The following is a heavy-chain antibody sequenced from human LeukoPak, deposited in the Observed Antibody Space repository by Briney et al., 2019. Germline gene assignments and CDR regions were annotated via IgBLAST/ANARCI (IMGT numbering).Heavy chain of an antibody. Sequence: SETLSLTCTVSGGSISSYYWSWIRQPPGKGLEWIGYIYYSGSTNYNPSLKSRVTISVDTSKNQFSLKLSSVTAADAAVYYCARGQWGYSYGPIYYFDYWGQGTLVTVSS. D-gene: IGHD5-18*01. J-gene: IGHJ4*02. CDR1: GGSISSYY. CDR3: ARGQWGYSYGPIYYFDY. CDR2: IYYSGST. V-gene: IGHV4-59*12.